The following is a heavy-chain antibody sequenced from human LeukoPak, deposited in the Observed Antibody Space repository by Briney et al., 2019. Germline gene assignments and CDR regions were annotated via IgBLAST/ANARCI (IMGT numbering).Heavy chain of an antibody. Sequence: AGGSLRLSCAASEFTFSSYWMSWVRQAPGKGPEWVANIKQDGSEKYYVDSVKGRFTISRDNAKNSLYLQMNSLRAEDTAVYYCARGTMFPYYFDYWGQGTLVTVSS. CDR2: IKQDGSEK. D-gene: IGHD3-10*02. J-gene: IGHJ4*02. CDR3: ARGTMFPYYFDY. CDR1: EFTFSSYW. V-gene: IGHV3-7*01.